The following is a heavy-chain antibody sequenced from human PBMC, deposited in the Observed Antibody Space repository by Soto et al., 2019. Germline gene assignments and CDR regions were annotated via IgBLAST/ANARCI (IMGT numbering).Heavy chain of an antibody. J-gene: IGHJ5*02. Sequence: SVKVSCKASGGTFSSYAISWVRQAPGQGLEWMGGIIPIFGTANYAQKFQGRVTITADESTSTAYMELSRLRSDDTAVYYCARGLRRVAVAGTENWFDPWGQGTLVTVSS. V-gene: IGHV1-69*13. CDR1: GGTFSSYA. D-gene: IGHD6-19*01. CDR2: IIPIFGTA. CDR3: ARGLRRVAVAGTENWFDP.